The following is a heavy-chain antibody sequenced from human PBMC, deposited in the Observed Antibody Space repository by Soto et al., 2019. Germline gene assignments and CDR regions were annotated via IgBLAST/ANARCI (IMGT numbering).Heavy chain of an antibody. Sequence: GGSLRLSCAASGFTFSDYYMSWIRQAPGKGLEWVSYISSSGSTIYYADSVKGRFTISRDNAKNSLYLQMNSLRAEDTAVYYCASGRFYNDGSVYPEFDYWGQGTLVTVSS. CDR2: ISSSGSTI. D-gene: IGHD3-22*01. V-gene: IGHV3-11*01. CDR3: ASGRFYNDGSVYPEFDY. J-gene: IGHJ4*02. CDR1: GFTFSDYY.